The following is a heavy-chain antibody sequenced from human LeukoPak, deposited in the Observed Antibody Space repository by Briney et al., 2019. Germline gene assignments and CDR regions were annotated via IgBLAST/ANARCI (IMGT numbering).Heavy chain of an antibody. Sequence: GRSLRLSCAASGFTFSIYAMHWVRQAPGKGLEWAAFIRYDGSNKYYADSVKGRFTISRDNSKNTLYLQMNSLRAEDTAVYYCAKVRYYYDTRGYFDYWGQGTLVTVSS. J-gene: IGHJ4*02. CDR2: IRYDGSNK. CDR1: GFTFSIYA. D-gene: IGHD3-22*01. V-gene: IGHV3-30*02. CDR3: AKVRYYYDTRGYFDY.